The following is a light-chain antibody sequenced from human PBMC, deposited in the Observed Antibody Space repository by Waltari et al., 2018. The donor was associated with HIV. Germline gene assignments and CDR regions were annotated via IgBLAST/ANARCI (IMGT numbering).Light chain of an antibody. CDR1: QSVLYKSINKNY. Sequence: IVMTQSPDSLAVSLGERATINCQSSQSVLYKSINKNYLAWYQQKAGQPPKLLFFWASTRASGVPDRFPASGSGTDFTLTVSSLQAEDVAVYYCQQYFMSPLTFGQGTRLEIK. V-gene: IGKV4-1*01. J-gene: IGKJ5*01. CDR3: QQYFMSPLT. CDR2: WAS.